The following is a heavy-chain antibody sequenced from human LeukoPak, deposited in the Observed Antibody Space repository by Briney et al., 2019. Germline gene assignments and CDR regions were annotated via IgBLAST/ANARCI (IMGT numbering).Heavy chain of an antibody. D-gene: IGHD2-15*01. J-gene: IGHJ4*02. V-gene: IGHV3-30*18. Sequence: GRSLRLSCAASGFTFRSHAMHWVRQAPGKGLEWVAFMSYDGTNKVYADSVKGRFTISRDNSKNTLYLEMNNLRAEDTAVYYCAKLGYCSGGRCYSFHFDYWGQGTLVTVSS. CDR1: GFTFRSHA. CDR3: AKLGYCSGGRCYSFHFDY. CDR2: MSYDGTNK.